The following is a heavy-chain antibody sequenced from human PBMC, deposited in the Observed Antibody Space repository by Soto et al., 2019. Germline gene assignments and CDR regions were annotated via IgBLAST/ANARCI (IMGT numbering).Heavy chain of an antibody. CDR1: GHNCTSYG. J-gene: IGHJ3*02. CDR2: ISPHNDRT. Sequence: VPVKVSSRAPGHNCTSYGTSWGLKAPGEGPAWMGWISPHNDRTKYARRFQDRVTMTTETPTSTVYMELGSLRSDDTAVYYCPRDLYSCTGRYFSHLPFDMPGQGT. V-gene: IGHV1-18*01. CDR3: PRDLYSCTGRYFSHLPFDM. D-gene: IGHD2-8*02.